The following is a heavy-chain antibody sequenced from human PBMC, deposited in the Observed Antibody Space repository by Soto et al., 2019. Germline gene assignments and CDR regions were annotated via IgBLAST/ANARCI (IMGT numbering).Heavy chain of an antibody. D-gene: IGHD5-12*01. CDR1: GRSISEINSY. V-gene: IGHV4-39*01. J-gene: IGHJ5*02. CDR2: IHHTGST. CDR3: ARPEGGYGSGYSWFDP. Sequence: PSETLSLTCSVSGRSISEINSYWGWIRQTPGEGLEWIGTIHHTGSTYYNPSLKSRVIISLDTSKNQFSLKLSSVTAADTAIYYCARPEGGYGSGYSWFDPWGQGTRVTVSS.